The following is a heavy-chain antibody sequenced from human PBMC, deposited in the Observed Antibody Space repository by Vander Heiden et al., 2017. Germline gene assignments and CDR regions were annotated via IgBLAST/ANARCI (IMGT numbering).Heavy chain of an antibody. V-gene: IGHV3-53*01. CDR1: GFTVSTRY. CDR2: IYIGGTT. D-gene: IGHD3-16*01. J-gene: IGHJ4*02. CDR3: VRPEPTAYGAFAY. Sequence: EVQLVESGGGLIQPGGSLRLSCAASGFTVSTRYISVVRPAPGKGLEWVSVIYIGGTTYYVDSVEGRFTISRDNSKNTLYLQMNSLRADDTAVYYCVRPEPTAYGAFAYWGQGALVTVSS.